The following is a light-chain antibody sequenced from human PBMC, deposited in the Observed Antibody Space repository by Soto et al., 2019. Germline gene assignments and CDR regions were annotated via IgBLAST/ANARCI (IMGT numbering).Light chain of an antibody. CDR1: QDIHNY. J-gene: IGKJ1*01. CDR2: AAS. Sequence: AVLLTQSPSSFSASTGDRATITCRASQDIHNYLAWYQQVPGKAPKLLLYAASILQTGVPPRFSGSGSGTDFTLTIDGLQSEDFATYFCQHYYNYPWTFGQGTTVK. V-gene: IGKV1-8*01. CDR3: QHYYNYPWT.